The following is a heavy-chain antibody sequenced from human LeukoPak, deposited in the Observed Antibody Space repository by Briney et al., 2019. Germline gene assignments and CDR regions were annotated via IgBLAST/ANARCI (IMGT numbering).Heavy chain of an antibody. V-gene: IGHV4-39*01. CDR1: GGSISSSSYY. D-gene: IGHD3-16*01. Sequence: PSETLSLTCTVSGGSISSSSYYWGWIRQPPGKGLEWIGSIYYSGSTYYNPSLKSRVTISVDTSKNQFSLKLSSVTAADTAVYYCARHSRGEVMRPKVRLGIWGQGTMVTVSS. CDR3: ARHSRGEVMRPKVRLGI. CDR2: IYYSGST. J-gene: IGHJ3*02.